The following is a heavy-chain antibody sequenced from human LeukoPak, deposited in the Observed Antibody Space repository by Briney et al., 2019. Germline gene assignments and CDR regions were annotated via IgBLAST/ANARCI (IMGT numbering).Heavy chain of an antibody. J-gene: IGHJ2*01. V-gene: IGHV4-4*07. D-gene: IGHD4-17*01. CDR2: IYTSGST. CDR3: ARSWTTVTGCFDL. CDR1: GGSISSYY. Sequence: SETLSLTCTVSGGSISSYYWSWIRQPAGKGLEWIGHIYTSGSTNYKPSLKSRVTLSVDTSKNHFSLKLSSVTAADTAVYYCARSWTTVTGCFDLWGRGTLVSVSS.